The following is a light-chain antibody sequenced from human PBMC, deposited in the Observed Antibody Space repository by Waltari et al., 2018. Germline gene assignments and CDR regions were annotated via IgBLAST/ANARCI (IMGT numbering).Light chain of an antibody. V-gene: IGLV1-47*01. CDR3: AAWDDSLSVSYV. Sequence: QSVLTQPPSASGTPGQTVTISCSGTNSNIGRNSVFWYQQLPGTAPKLLIYRSNQPPSRVPDRFSGSKSGTSASLAIRGLRSEDEADYYCAAWDDSLSVSYVFGSGTKVTV. CDR2: RSN. J-gene: IGLJ1*01. CDR1: NSNIGRNS.